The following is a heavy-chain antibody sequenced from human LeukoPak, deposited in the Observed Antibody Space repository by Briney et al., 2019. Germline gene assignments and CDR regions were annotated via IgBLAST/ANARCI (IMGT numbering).Heavy chain of an antibody. D-gene: IGHD6-25*01. Sequence: ASVKVSCKASGHTFTSDYMHWVRQAPGQGLQWMGIISPSGGGTSYAQKFQGRVTMTRDTSTNTLYMELSSLRSEDTAVYYCARDLSSGYFDYWGQGTLVTVSS. CDR2: ISPSGGGT. J-gene: IGHJ4*02. CDR1: GHTFTSDY. CDR3: ARDLSSGYFDY. V-gene: IGHV1-46*01.